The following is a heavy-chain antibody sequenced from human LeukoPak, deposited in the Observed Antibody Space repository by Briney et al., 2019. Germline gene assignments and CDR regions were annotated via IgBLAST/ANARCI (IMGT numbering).Heavy chain of an antibody. J-gene: IGHJ4*02. CDR2: IYPGDSDT. CDR1: GYSFTSYW. Sequence: GESLKISCKGSGYSFTSYWIGWVRQMPGKGLEWMGIIYPGDSDTRYSPSFQGQATISADKSISTAYLQWSSLKASDTAMYYCARVGPYTVTTFGYFDYWGQGTLVTVSS. CDR3: ARVGPYTVTTFGYFDY. V-gene: IGHV5-51*01. D-gene: IGHD4-17*01.